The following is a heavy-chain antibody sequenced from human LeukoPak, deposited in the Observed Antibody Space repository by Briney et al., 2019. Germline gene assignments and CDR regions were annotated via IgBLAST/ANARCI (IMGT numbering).Heavy chain of an antibody. Sequence: SETLSLTCTVSGDSISSYYWSWIRQPPGKGLEWIGYIYDSRNTNYNPSLKSRVTISIDTSKNQFSLKLRSVTAADTAVYYCARATWSGSYYVDYWGQGTLVTVSS. D-gene: IGHD1-26*01. CDR2: IYDSRNT. CDR3: ARATWSGSYYVDY. V-gene: IGHV4-59*01. CDR1: GDSISSYY. J-gene: IGHJ4*02.